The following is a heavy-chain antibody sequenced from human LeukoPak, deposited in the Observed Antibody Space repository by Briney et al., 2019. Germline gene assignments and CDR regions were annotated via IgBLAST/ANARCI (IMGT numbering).Heavy chain of an antibody. V-gene: IGHV1-2*02. J-gene: IGHJ6*02. CDR3: ARHDSMDV. CDR2: ISPYSGGT. CDR1: GYSFPSYG. Sequence: ASVKVSCKASGYSFPSYGISWVRQAPGQGPEWMGWISPYSGGTNYAQKFQGRVTMTRDTSISTAYMELSRLRSDDTAVYYCARHDSMDVWGQGTTVTVSS.